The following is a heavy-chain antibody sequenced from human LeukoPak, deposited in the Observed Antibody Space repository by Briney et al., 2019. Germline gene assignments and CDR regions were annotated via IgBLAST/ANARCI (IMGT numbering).Heavy chain of an antibody. J-gene: IGHJ4*02. CDR3: ASGPSRDGRNTNYFDY. D-gene: IGHD1-26*01. CDR1: GGSISSSSYY. Sequence: SETLSLACTVSGGSISSSSYYWGWIRQPPGKGLEWIGSIYYSGSTYYNPSLKSRVTISVDTSKNQFSLRLSSVTAADTAVYFCASGPSRDGRNTNYFDYWSQGTLVTVSS. CDR2: IYYSGST. V-gene: IGHV4-39*01.